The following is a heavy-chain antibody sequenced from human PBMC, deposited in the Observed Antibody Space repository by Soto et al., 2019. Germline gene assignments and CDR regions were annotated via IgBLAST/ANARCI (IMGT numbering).Heavy chain of an antibody. CDR3: AGSYSSSWYYYYYGMDV. J-gene: IGHJ6*02. CDR2: IHYSGST. Sequence: SETLSLTCTVSGVSISSPHHNWSWIRQYPGKGLEWIGFIHYSGSTYYNPSLKSRVTISVDTSKNQFSLKLSSVTAADTAVYYCAGSYSSSWYYYYYGMDVWGQGTTVTVS. CDR1: GVSISSPHHN. D-gene: IGHD6-13*01. V-gene: IGHV4-39*01.